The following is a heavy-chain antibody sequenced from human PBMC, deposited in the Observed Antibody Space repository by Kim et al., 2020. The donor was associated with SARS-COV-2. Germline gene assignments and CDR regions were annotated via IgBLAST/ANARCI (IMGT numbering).Heavy chain of an antibody. V-gene: IGHV4-59*13. D-gene: IGHD6-6*01. CDR2: IYYSGST. CDR3: ARGGPSSKYFDS. J-gene: IGHJ4*01. Sequence: SETLSLTCTVSGGSINSYYWSWIRQPPGNGLEWIGYIYYSGSTNYNPSLKSRLTISVDTSKNQFSLKLISVTAADTAVYYCARGGPSSKYFDSWGQGTLVTVSS. CDR1: GGSINSYY.